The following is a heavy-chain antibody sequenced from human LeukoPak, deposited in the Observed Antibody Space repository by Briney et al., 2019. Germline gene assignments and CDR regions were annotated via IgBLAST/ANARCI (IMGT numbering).Heavy chain of an antibody. CDR2: ISSSSSYI. CDR3: ARGGAYVWGGYRYYFDY. Sequence: PGGSLRLSCAASGFTFSSYSMNWVRQAPGKGLEWVSSISSSSSYIYYVDSVKGRFTISRDNAKSSLYLQMNSLRAEDTAVYYCARGGAYVWGGYRYYFDYWGQGTLVTVSS. CDR1: GFTFSSYS. D-gene: IGHD3-16*02. J-gene: IGHJ4*02. V-gene: IGHV3-21*01.